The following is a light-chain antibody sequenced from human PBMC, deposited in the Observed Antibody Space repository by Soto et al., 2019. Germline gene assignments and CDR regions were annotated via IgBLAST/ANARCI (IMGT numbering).Light chain of an antibody. V-gene: IGKV3-20*01. CDR2: GAS. J-gene: IGKJ4*01. CDR1: EPFNSPY. CDR3: QQYGSPLT. Sequence: VLTQSPATLSLSPGERATLSCTTNEPFNSPYLAWYQQKPGQAPRLLIYGASNRATGIPDRFSGSGSGADFTPTISRLEPEDFAVYYCQQYGSPLTFGGGTKVEI.